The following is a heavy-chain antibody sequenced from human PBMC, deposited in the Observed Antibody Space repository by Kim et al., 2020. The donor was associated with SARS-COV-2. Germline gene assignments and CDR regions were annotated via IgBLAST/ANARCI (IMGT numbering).Heavy chain of an antibody. D-gene: IGHD3-3*01. CDR1: GGSISSYY. J-gene: IGHJ6*02. V-gene: IGHV4-4*07. CDR2: IYTSGST. CDR3: ARDYDFWSGYYTVGMDV. Sequence: SETLSLTCTVSGGSISSYYWSWIRQPAGKGLEWIGRIYTSGSTNYNPSLKSRVTMSVDTSKNQFSLKLSSVTAADTAVYYCARDYDFWSGYYTVGMDVWGQGTTVTVSS.